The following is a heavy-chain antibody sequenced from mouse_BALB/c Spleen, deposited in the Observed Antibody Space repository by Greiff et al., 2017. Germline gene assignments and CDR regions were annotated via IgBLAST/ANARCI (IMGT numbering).Heavy chain of an antibody. J-gene: IGHJ4*01. CDR1: GFTFSSYT. D-gene: IGHD2-1*01. CDR3: ARTGNYGRMDY. V-gene: IGHV5-12-2*01. CDR2: ISNGGGST. Sequence: DVKLVESGGGLVQPGGSLKLSCAASGFTFSSYTMSWVRQTPEKRLEWVAYISNGGGSTYYPDTVKGRFTISRDNAKNTLYLQMSSLKSEDTAMYYCARTGNYGRMDYWGQGTSVTVSS.